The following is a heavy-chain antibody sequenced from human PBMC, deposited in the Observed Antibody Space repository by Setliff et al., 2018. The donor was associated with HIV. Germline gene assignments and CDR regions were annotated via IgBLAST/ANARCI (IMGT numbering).Heavy chain of an antibody. CDR2: INSDGTST. Sequence: PGGSLRLSCAASGFTFSPYWMHWVRQAPGKGLVWVSRINSDGTSTTYADSVKGRFTISRDNAKNTLYLQMNSLRAEDTAVYYCARDLSYDYDRSSDTFDYWGQGTLVTVS. D-gene: IGHD3-22*01. V-gene: IGHV3-74*03. J-gene: IGHJ4*02. CDR3: ARDLSYDYDRSSDTFDY. CDR1: GFTFSPYW.